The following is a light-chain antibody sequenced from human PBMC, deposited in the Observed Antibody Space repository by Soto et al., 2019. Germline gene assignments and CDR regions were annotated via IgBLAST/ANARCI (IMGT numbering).Light chain of an antibody. CDR1: SSDVGGYNY. CDR2: DVT. CDR3: CSYAGSYTWV. J-gene: IGLJ1*01. Sequence: QSALTQPRSVSGSPGQSVTISCTGTSSDVGGYNYVSWYEQHPVKAPKLMIYDVTKRPSGVPDRFSGSKSGNTASLTISGLLAEDEADYYCCSYAGSYTWVFGTGTQLTVL. V-gene: IGLV2-11*01.